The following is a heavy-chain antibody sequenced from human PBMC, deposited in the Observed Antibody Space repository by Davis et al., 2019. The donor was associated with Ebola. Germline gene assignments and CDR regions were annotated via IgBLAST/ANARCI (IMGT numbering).Heavy chain of an antibody. CDR2: IYPTSSET. Sequence: GESLKISCKASGYTFTTYWIGWVRQMPGKGLEWMGIIYPTSSETRYSPSFQGQGTISVDRSITTAYLQWSSLKASDTAMYFCVSPSTATRDDPFDIWGQGTMVTVSS. J-gene: IGHJ3*02. CDR1: GYTFTTYW. CDR3: VSPSTATRDDPFDI. D-gene: IGHD5-18*01. V-gene: IGHV5-51*01.